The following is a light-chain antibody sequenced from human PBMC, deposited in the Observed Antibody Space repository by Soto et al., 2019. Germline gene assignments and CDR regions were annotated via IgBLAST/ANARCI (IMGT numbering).Light chain of an antibody. CDR3: QQYKNWPPLT. CDR1: QSVTYN. Sequence: EIVMTQSPATLSVSPGETATLSCRASQSVTYNLAWYQQKPGQGPRLLIYGTFPRATGIPARFSGSGSGTECTLAIHRLQSEDFAVYYWQQYKNWPPLTFGGGNKVEIK. J-gene: IGKJ4*01. CDR2: GTF. V-gene: IGKV3-15*01.